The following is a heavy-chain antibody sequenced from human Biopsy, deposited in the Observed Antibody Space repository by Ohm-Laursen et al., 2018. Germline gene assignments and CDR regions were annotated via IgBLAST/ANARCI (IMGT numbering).Heavy chain of an antibody. J-gene: IGHJ5*02. V-gene: IGHV4-31*03. CDR1: GGSISSGGYY. CDR3: VRDRRDWYEP. CDR2: IYNVEST. Sequence: TLSLTCTVPGGSISSGGYYWSWIRQFPGKGLELLGYIYNVESTYYNPSLKSRVLISGDASRNQYSLKLTSVTAADTAVYYCVRDRRDWYEPWGQGTLVTVSS.